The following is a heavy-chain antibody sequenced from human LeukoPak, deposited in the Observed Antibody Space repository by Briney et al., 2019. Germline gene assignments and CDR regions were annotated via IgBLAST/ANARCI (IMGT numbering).Heavy chain of an antibody. CDR2: IYPDDSDT. CDR3: ARLAYCSNDVCYSNYYYSMDV. D-gene: IGHD2-8*01. V-gene: IGHV5-51*01. J-gene: IGHJ6*03. Sequence: GESLKISCKDSQYTFTSTWIAWVRQMPGKGLEWMGIIYPDDSDTRYSPSFQGQVTISADKSISTAYLQWSSLKASDTAMYYCARLAYCSNDVCYSNYYYSMDVWGKGTTVTVSS. CDR1: QYTFTSTW.